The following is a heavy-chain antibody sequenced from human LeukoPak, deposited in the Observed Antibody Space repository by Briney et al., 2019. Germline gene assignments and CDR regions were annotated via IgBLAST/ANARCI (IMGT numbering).Heavy chain of an antibody. J-gene: IGHJ3*02. Sequence: GGSLRLSCAASGFTFSNYWMHWVRHAPRKGLVWVSRINSDGSYINYADSVKGRFTISRDNATNTLYLQMNSLRAEDTAVYYCARGGSSGWFYIWGQGTMVTVSS. CDR1: GFTFSNYW. CDR3: ARGGSSGWFYI. CDR2: INSDGSYI. V-gene: IGHV3-74*01. D-gene: IGHD6-19*01.